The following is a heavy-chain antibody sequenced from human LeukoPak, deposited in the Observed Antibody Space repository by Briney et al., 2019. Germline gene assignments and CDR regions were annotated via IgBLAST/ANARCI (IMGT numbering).Heavy chain of an antibody. D-gene: IGHD3-3*01. CDR1: GYTFTSYG. Sequence: ASVKVSCKASGYTFTSYGISWVRQAPGQGLEWMGWISAYNGNTNYAQKLQGRVTMTTDTSTSTAYMELRSLRSDDTAVYYCARVTRYYDFWSGELNNLDYWGQGTLVTVSS. CDR2: ISAYNGNT. CDR3: ARVTRYYDFWSGELNNLDY. J-gene: IGHJ4*02. V-gene: IGHV1-18*01.